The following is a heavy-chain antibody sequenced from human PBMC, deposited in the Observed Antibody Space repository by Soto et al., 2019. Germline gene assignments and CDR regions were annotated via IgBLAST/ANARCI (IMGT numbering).Heavy chain of an antibody. Sequence: SETLSLTCTVSGTSISSYYWSCIRQPPGKGLEWIANIHYSGTTNYNPSLASRVTLSVDTSKNQFSLKMTSVTAADRAMYFCARYNSYAIDYWGRGTLVTVSS. D-gene: IGHD2-8*01. V-gene: IGHV4-59*01. CDR2: IHYSGTT. J-gene: IGHJ4*02. CDR1: GTSISSYY. CDR3: ARYNSYAIDY.